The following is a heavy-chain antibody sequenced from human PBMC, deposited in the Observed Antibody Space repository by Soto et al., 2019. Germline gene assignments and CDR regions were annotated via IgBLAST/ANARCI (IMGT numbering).Heavy chain of an antibody. V-gene: IGHV5-10-1*01. CDR1: GYSFTSYW. D-gene: IGHD5-12*01. Sequence: VESLTISCKVSGYSFTSYWIIWVLQMPGKGLEWMGRIDPSDSYTNYSPSFQGHVTISADKSISTAYLQWSSLKASDTAMYYCARPVAYYYYGMDVWGQGTTVTVS. CDR2: IDPSDSYT. CDR3: ARPVAYYYYGMDV. J-gene: IGHJ6*02.